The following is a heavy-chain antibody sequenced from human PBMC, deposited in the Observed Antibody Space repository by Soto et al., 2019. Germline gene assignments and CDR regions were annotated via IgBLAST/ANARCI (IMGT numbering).Heavy chain of an antibody. V-gene: IGHV3-48*02. Sequence: GGSLRLSCAASGFTFSTYSLNWVRQAPGKGLEWVSYISTISSTIYYADSVKGRFTISRDNDKNFLYLQMNSLGDEDTAMYYCATISLGAFDIWGQGTMVTVSS. CDR2: ISTISSTI. D-gene: IGHD7-27*01. CDR3: ATISLGAFDI. J-gene: IGHJ3*02. CDR1: GFTFSTYS.